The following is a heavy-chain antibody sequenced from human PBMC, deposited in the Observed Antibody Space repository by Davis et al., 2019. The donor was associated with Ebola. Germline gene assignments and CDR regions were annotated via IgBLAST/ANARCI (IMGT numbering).Heavy chain of an antibody. J-gene: IGHJ6*03. D-gene: IGHD2-2*01. V-gene: IGHV4-39*07. CDR3: ARGVPDYYYYYMDV. Sequence: SETLSLTCTVSGGSISSYYWGWIRQPPGKGLEWIGSIYHSGSTYYNSSLKSRVTISVDTSKNQFSLKLSSVTAADTAVYYCARGVPDYYYYYMDVWGKGTTVTVSS. CDR1: GGSISSYY. CDR2: IYHSGST.